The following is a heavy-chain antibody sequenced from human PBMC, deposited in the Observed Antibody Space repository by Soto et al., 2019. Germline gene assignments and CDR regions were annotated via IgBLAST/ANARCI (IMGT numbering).Heavy chain of an antibody. CDR1: GGSISSNY. D-gene: IGHD4-17*01. CDR3: AIWFKYGDYPYHSRYMDV. J-gene: IGHJ6*03. Sequence: SETLSLTCTVSGGSISSNYWSWIRQPPGKGLEWIGYIYYSGSTKYNPSLKSRVTISVDTSKNQFSLRLSSVTAADTAVYYCAIWFKYGDYPYHSRYMDVSGKGTTVTVS. V-gene: IGHV4-59*01. CDR2: IYYSGST.